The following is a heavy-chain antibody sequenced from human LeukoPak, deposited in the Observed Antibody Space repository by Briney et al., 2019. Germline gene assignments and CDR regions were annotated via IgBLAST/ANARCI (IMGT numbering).Heavy chain of an antibody. V-gene: IGHV4-59*01. CDR3: ARDEGYYMDV. CDR1: GGSISSYY. J-gene: IGHJ6*03. CDR2: IYCSGSS. Sequence: SGTLSLTCAVPGGSISSYYWSWIRQPPGKGLEWIGYIYCSGSSNYNPSLKSRATISVDTSKNQFSLKLSSVTAADTAVYYCARDEGYYMDVWGKGTTVTVSS.